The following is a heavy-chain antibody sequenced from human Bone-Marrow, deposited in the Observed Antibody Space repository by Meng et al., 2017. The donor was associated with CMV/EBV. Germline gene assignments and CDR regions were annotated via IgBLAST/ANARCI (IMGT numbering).Heavy chain of an antibody. D-gene: IGHD2-15*01. V-gene: IGHV3-21*04. CDR3: AKDIKDEVAATLAY. CDR2: ISSSSIYI. CDR1: GFPFSRYR. Sequence: GESLKISCAASGFPFSRYRMNWVRQAPGKGLEWVSSISSSSIYIDYADSMKGRFTISRDNAKNSLYLQMNSLRAEDTALYYCAKDIKDEVAATLAYWGQGTLVTVSS. J-gene: IGHJ4*02.